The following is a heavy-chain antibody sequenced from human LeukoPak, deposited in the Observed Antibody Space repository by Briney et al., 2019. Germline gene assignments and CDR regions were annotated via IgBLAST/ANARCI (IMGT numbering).Heavy chain of an antibody. CDR2: IFPGDSDA. D-gene: IGHD6-19*01. CDR3: ARGLAANDAFDI. Sequence: GESLKISCKSSGYSFTSYWIGWVRQMPGKGLEWMNIIFPGDSDARYSPSFQGQVTISADKSISTAYLQWSSLKASDTAMYYCARGLAANDAFDIWGQGTMVTVSS. J-gene: IGHJ3*02. CDR1: GYSFTSYW. V-gene: IGHV5-51*01.